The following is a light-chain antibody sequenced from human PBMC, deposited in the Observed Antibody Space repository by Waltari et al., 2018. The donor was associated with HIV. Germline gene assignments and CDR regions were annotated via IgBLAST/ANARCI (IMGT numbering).Light chain of an antibody. CDR3: SSYAGSNNYVV. Sequence: QSALPQPPSASGSPGQSVTISCTATSSDVGGYNCVSWYQQHPGKAPKLMIYEVSTRPSGVPDRFSGSKSGNTASLTVSGLQAEDEADYYCSSYAGSNNYVVFGGGTKLTVL. CDR2: EVS. J-gene: IGLJ2*01. CDR1: SSDVGGYNC. V-gene: IGLV2-8*01.